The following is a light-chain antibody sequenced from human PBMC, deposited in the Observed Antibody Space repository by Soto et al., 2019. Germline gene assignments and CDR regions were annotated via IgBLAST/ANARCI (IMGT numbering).Light chain of an antibody. J-gene: IGKJ1*01. V-gene: IGKV3-15*01. CDR1: QSIGSN. Sequence: EIVMTQSPATLSVSPGERATLSCRASQSIGSNLAWYLQKPGQAPRLLIYGVSTRATGIPDRFSGSGSGTEFTLTISSLQSEDFAVYCCQQYNNWPPTFGQGTKVDIK. CDR2: GVS. CDR3: QQYNNWPPT.